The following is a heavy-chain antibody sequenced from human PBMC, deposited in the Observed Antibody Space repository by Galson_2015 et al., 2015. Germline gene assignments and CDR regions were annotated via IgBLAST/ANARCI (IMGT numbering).Heavy chain of an antibody. CDR1: GFTFSSYA. CDR2: ISYDGSNK. D-gene: IGHD3-3*01. V-gene: IGHV3-30-3*01. Sequence: SLRLSCAASGFTFSSYAMHWVRQAPGKGLEWVAVISYDGSNKYYADSVKGRFTISRDNSKNTLYLQMNSLRAEDTAVYYCARDLSGWGVVIKTYYYYGMDVWGQGTLVTVSS. CDR3: ARDLSGWGVVIKTYYYYGMDV. J-gene: IGHJ6*02.